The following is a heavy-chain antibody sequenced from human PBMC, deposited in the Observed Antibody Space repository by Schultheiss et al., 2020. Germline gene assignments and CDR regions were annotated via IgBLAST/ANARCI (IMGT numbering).Heavy chain of an antibody. CDR2: INMDGGTT. Sequence: GGSLRLSCAASGFTFSSYGMHWVRQVPGKGLVWVSRINMDGGTTRYADSVQGRFIISRDNAKNTVYLQMNSLRPEDTAVYFCGRDRGAIDIWGQGTMVTVSS. CDR1: GFTFSSYG. CDR3: GRDRGAIDI. J-gene: IGHJ3*02. D-gene: IGHD3-10*01. V-gene: IGHV3-74*01.